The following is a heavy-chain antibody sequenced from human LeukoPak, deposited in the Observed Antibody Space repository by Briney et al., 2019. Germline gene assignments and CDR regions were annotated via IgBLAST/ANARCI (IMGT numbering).Heavy chain of an antibody. CDR2: ISGSGGST. V-gene: IGHV3-23*01. D-gene: IGHD3-3*01. J-gene: IGHJ4*02. CDR1: GFTFSSYA. CDR3: AKGENYDFWSGYTYYFDY. Sequence: GGSLRLSCAASGFTFSSYAMSWVRQAPGKGLEWVSAISGSGGSTYYADSVKGRFTISRDNSKNTLYLQMNSLRAEDTAVYYCAKGENYDFWSGYTYYFDYWGQGTLVTVSS.